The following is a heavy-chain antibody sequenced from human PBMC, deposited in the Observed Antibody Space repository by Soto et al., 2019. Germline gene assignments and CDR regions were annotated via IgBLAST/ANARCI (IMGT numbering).Heavy chain of an antibody. Sequence: SETLSLTCTVSGGSISSGDYYWSWIRQPPGKGLEWIGYICYSGSTYYNPSLKSRVTISVDTSKNQLSLKLISVTAADTAVYYCARLYYYDSSGYPLLDYWGQGTLVTVSS. CDR3: ARLYYYDSSGYPLLDY. J-gene: IGHJ4*02. D-gene: IGHD3-22*01. V-gene: IGHV4-30-4*01. CDR2: ICYSGST. CDR1: GGSISSGDYY.